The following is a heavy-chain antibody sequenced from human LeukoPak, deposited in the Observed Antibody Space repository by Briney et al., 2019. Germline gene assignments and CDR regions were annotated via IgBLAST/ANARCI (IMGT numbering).Heavy chain of an antibody. CDR2: IIPIFDTA. Sequence: SVMLSCKASGGTFSSYAISGVRQAPGQGLEWMGGIIPIFDTANYAQKFQGRVRITTDEATSTANLELSRLRSEDTAVYYCETSMTNRARYSWFDPWGQGTLVTVSS. CDR3: ETSMTNRARYSWFDP. D-gene: IGHD1-14*01. V-gene: IGHV1-69*05. CDR1: GGTFSSYA. J-gene: IGHJ5*02.